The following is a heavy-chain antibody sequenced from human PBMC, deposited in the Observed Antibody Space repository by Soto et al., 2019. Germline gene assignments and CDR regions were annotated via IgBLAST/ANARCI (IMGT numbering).Heavy chain of an antibody. CDR3: AREYYYDSSEENWFDP. CDR2: IYYSGST. V-gene: IGHV4-59*01. J-gene: IGHJ5*02. D-gene: IGHD3-22*01. Sequence: SETLSLTCTVSGGSISSYYWSWIRQPPGKGLEWIGYIYYSGSTNYNPSLKSRVTISVDTSKNQFSLKLSSVTAADTAVYYCAREYYYDSSEENWFDPWGQGTLVTVS. CDR1: GGSISSYY.